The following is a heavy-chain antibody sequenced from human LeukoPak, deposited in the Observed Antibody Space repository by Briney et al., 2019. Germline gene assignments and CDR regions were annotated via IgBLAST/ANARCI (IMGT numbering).Heavy chain of an antibody. CDR1: GGSISSSSYY. V-gene: IGHV4-39*07. Sequence: SETLSLTCTVSGGSISSSSYYWGWIRQPPGKGLEWIGTLYYSGSTYYNPSLKSRVTISVDTSKNQFSLKLSSVTAADTAVYYCARVGIHAQDDYWGQGTLVTVSS. D-gene: IGHD7-27*01. CDR2: LYYSGST. J-gene: IGHJ4*02. CDR3: ARVGIHAQDDY.